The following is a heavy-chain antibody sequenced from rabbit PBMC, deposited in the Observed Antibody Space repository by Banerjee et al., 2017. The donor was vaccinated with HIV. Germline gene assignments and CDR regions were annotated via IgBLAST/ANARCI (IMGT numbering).Heavy chain of an antibody. CDR1: GFDFSSCG. CDR2: IDPVFGST. CDR3: VRDRYYNHGYAGYVYVTGPTRLDL. D-gene: IGHD6-1*01. J-gene: IGHJ3*01. V-gene: IGHV1S47*01. Sequence: QEQLVESGGGLVQPGGSLKLSCKTSGFDFSSCGVSWVRQAPGKGLEWIGDIDPVFGSTYYASWVNGRFTLSSHNAQNTLYLQLNSLTAADTATYFCVRDRYYNHGYAGYVYVTGPTRLDLWGQGTLVTVS.